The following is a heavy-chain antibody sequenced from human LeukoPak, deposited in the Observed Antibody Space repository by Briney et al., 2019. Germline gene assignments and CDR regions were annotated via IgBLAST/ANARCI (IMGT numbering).Heavy chain of an antibody. J-gene: IGHJ6*03. CDR2: VSGDGNYT. CDR1: GSTFSSYW. Sequence: GGSLRLSCAASGSTFSSYWMHWVRQVPGKGLVWVSRVSGDGNYTTYADSVKGRFTISRDNAKNTLYLQMNSLRAEDTAVYHCAREGNPDYYYYYMDVWGKGTTVTVSS. D-gene: IGHD4-23*01. V-gene: IGHV3-74*03. CDR3: AREGNPDYYYYYMDV.